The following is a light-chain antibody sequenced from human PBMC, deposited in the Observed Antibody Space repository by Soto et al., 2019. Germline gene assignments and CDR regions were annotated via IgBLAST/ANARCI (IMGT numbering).Light chain of an antibody. CDR3: QQRSSWTIT. J-gene: IGKJ4*01. V-gene: IGKV3-11*01. Sequence: EIVLTQSPATLSLSPGETATLSCRASQSVSSSLAWYQQKPGQTPRLLIYDASNRATGIPARFSGSGSGTDFTLPVSSLEPEDFAFYYCQQRSSWTITFVGGTKVEIK. CDR2: DAS. CDR1: QSVSSS.